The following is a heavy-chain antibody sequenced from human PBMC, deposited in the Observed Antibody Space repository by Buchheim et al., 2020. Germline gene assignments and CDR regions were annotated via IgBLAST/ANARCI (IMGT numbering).Heavy chain of an antibody. CDR1: GGSFANSA. CDR2: IIPLFGTP. D-gene: IGHD3-9*01. V-gene: IGHV1-69*06. CDR3: ATGTRDVLRHFDRKNYYGMDV. Sequence: QVHLVQSGAEVKKPGSSVRVSCKASGGSFANSAINWVRQAPGQGLEWMGGIIPLFGTPDYAPKFQGRVTITAERFTTPVYMELSSLRSEDTAVYYCATGTRDVLRHFDRKNYYGMDVWGQGT. J-gene: IGHJ6*02.